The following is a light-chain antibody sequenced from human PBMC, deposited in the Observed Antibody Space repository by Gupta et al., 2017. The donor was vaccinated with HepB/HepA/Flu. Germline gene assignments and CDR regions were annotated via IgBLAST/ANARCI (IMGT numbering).Light chain of an antibody. CDR2: DVS. CDR3: CSYAGSRASEV. J-gene: IGLJ1*01. V-gene: IGLV2-23*02. Sequence: QSPLTQPASVSGSPGQSITISCTETSSDVGSYNLVSWYQQHPGKAPKLMIYDVSKRPSGVSNRFSGSKSGNTASLTISGLQAEDEADYYCCSYAGSRASEVFGAGTKVTVL. CDR1: SSDVGSYNL.